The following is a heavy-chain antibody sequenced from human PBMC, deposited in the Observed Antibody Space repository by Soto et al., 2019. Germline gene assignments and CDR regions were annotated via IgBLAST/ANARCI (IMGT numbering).Heavy chain of an antibody. V-gene: IGHV3-33*01. Sequence: GGSLRLSCAASGFTFSSYGMHWVRQAPGKGLEWVAVIWYDGSNKYYADSVKGRFTISRDNSKNTLYLQMNSLRAEDTAVYYCARAGIAAAGYFDYWRQGTLVTVSS. CDR2: IWYDGSNK. J-gene: IGHJ4*02. CDR1: GFTFSSYG. D-gene: IGHD6-13*01. CDR3: ARAGIAAAGYFDY.